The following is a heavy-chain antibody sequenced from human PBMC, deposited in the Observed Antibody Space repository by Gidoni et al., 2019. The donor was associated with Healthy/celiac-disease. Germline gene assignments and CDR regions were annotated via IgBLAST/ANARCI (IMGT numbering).Heavy chain of an antibody. D-gene: IGHD3-22*01. J-gene: IGHJ5*02. Sequence: QVQLQQWGAGLLKPSETLSLTCAVSGGSFSGYYWSWIRQPPGKGLEWIGEINHSGSTNYNPSLKSRVTISVETSKNQFSLKLSSVTAADTAVYYCAREYRSSGYYYLRGWFDPWGQGTLVTVSS. CDR2: INHSGST. V-gene: IGHV4-34*01. CDR3: AREYRSSGYYYLRGWFDP. CDR1: GGSFSGYY.